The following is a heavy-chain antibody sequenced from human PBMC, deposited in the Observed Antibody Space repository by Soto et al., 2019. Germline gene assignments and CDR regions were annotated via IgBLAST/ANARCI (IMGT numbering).Heavy chain of an antibody. CDR1: GGTFSSYA. V-gene: IGHV1-69*13. CDR2: IIPIFGTA. J-gene: IGHJ3*02. D-gene: IGHD1-7*01. CDR3: ARATYNWNYVYAFDI. Sequence: SVKVSCKASGGTFSSYAISWVRQATGQGLEWMGGIIPIFGTANYAQKFQGRVTITADESTSTAYMELSSLRSEDTAVYYCARATYNWNYVYAFDIWGQGTMVTVSS.